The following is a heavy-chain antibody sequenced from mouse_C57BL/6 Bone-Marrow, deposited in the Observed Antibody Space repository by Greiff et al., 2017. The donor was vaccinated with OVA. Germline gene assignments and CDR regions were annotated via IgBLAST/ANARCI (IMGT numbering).Heavy chain of an antibody. D-gene: IGHD1-1*01. Sequence: VQLQESGPELVKPGASVKISCKASGYAFSSSWMNWVKQRPGKGLEWIGRIYPGDGDTNYNGKFKGKATLTADKSSSTAYMQLSSLTSEDSAVYFCARPTNYWGQGTTLTVSS. J-gene: IGHJ2*01. CDR1: GYAFSSSW. CDR3: ARPTNY. CDR2: IYPGDGDT. V-gene: IGHV1-82*01.